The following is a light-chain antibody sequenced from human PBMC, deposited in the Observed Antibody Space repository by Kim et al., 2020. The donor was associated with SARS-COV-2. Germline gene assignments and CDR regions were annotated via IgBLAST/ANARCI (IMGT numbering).Light chain of an antibody. V-gene: IGLV1-47*01. Sequence: VTIACSGRDFNLEKNSVYWYQHLRGRVPRLLIYRGNQRPSGVPGRFSGSQSGASASLVISGLRPEDAGDYYCGAWDESLSGFVAFGGGTKLTVL. CDR3: GAWDESLSGFVA. CDR2: RGN. J-gene: IGLJ2*01. CDR1: DFNLEKNS.